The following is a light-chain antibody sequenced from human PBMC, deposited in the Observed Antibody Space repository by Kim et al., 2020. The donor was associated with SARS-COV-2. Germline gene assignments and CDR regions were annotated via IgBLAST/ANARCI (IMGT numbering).Light chain of an antibody. Sequence: NFTLTQPHSVSESPGKTVTISCTRSSGSIASNYVQWYQRRPGSAPTTVSYEDNQRPSGVPDRFSGSIDSSSNSASLTISGLKTEDEADYYRQSYDSSKPVVFGGGTQLTVL. CDR2: EDN. J-gene: IGLJ2*01. V-gene: IGLV6-57*04. CDR3: QSYDSSKPVV. CDR1: SGSIASNY.